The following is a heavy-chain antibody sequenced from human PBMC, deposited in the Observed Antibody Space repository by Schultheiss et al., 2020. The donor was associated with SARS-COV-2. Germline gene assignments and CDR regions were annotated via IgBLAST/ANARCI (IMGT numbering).Heavy chain of an antibody. CDR2: IIPIFGTA. V-gene: IGHV1-69*05. Sequence: SVKVSCKASGGTFSSYAISWVRQAPGQGLEWMGGIIPIFGTANYAQKLQGRVTMTTDTSTSTAYMELRSLRSDDTAVYYCATCAKVTSGPFYFDYWGQGTLVTVSS. CDR1: GGTFSSYA. D-gene: IGHD1-26*01. J-gene: IGHJ4*02. CDR3: ATCAKVTSGPFYFDY.